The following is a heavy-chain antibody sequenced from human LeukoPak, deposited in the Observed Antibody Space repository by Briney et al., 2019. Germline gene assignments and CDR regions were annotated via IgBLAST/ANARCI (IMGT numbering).Heavy chain of an antibody. CDR1: GFTFSNYE. CDR2: ISSSGSTI. J-gene: IGHJ5*01. V-gene: IGHV3-48*03. D-gene: IGHD3-16*02. CDR3: ARGFELITFGGAIGKLNWFDS. Sequence: GGSLRLSCAASGFTFSNYEMNWVRQAPGKGLEWVSYISSSGSTIYADSVKGRFTISRDNAKNSLYLQMYSLRAEDTAVYYCARGFELITFGGAIGKLNWFDSWGQGTLVTVSS.